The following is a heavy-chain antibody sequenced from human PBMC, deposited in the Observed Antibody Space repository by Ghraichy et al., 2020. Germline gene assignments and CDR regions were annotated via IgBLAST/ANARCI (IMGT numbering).Heavy chain of an antibody. CDR3: ARGRYSGYDSYNWFDP. V-gene: IGHV4-4*07. J-gene: IGHJ5*02. D-gene: IGHD5-12*01. CDR2: IYTSGST. Sequence: SETLSLTCTVSGGSISSYYWSWIRQPAGKGLEWIGRIYTSGSTNYNPSLKSRVTMSVDTSKNQFSLKLSSVTAADTAVYYCARGRYSGYDSYNWFDPWGQETLVTVSS. CDR1: GGSISSYY.